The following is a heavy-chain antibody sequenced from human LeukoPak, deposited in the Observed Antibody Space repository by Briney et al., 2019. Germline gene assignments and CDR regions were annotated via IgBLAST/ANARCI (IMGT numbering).Heavy chain of an antibody. CDR3: ARAPTVLVGYCSSSSCQADY. J-gene: IGHJ4*02. CDR2: IYSGGST. CDR1: GFTVSSNY. V-gene: IGHV3-66*01. Sequence: GGSLRLSCATSGFTVSSNYMSWVRQAPGKGLEWVSVIYSGGSTYYADSVKGRFTISRDNAENSLYLQMNSLRVEDTAVYYCARAPTVLVGYCSSSSCQADYWGQGTLVTVSS. D-gene: IGHD2-2*01.